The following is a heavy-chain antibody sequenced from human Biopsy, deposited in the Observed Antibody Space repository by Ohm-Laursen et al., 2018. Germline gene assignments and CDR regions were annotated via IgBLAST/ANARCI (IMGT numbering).Heavy chain of an antibody. CDR2: NIPILGTG. Sequence: GSSVKVSCKAPGGTFSNYGANWVRQAPGQALEWLGGNIPILGTGNYAQKFQDRVTVAADTSTSTATMELRSLRSDDTAVYYCATKLTGYFHHWGQGTLVIVSS. CDR1: GGTFSNYG. D-gene: IGHD3-9*01. CDR3: ATKLTGYFHH. V-gene: IGHV1-69*06. J-gene: IGHJ1*01.